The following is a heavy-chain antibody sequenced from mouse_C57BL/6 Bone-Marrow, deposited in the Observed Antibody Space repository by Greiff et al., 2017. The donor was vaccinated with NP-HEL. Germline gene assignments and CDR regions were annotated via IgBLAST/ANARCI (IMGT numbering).Heavy chain of an antibody. Sequence: VKLVESGAELVRPGTSVKMSCKASGYTFTNYWIGWAKQRPGHGLEWIGDIYPGGGYTNYNEKFKGKATLTADKSSSTAYMQFSSLTSEDSAIYYCARDGNYVPFAYWGQGTLVTVSA. CDR1: GYTFTNYW. D-gene: IGHD2-1*01. J-gene: IGHJ3*01. CDR2: IYPGGGYT. V-gene: IGHV1-63*01. CDR3: ARDGNYVPFAY.